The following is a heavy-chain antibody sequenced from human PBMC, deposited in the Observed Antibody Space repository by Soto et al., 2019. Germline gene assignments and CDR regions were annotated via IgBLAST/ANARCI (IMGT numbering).Heavy chain of an antibody. J-gene: IGHJ6*02. V-gene: IGHV4-30-4*08. D-gene: IGHD6-19*01. CDR3: AREDDGGGRFGV. Sequence: QVQLVESGPGLVKPSQTLSLTCTVSGGSINSDYYHWTWIRQSPGKGLEWIGYIHHSGAILYNPSSKGRLGHSVGTFQKQFSLHLGSVTETGTGGYFWAREDDGGGRFGVWGPGTTVTVSS. CDR2: IHHSGAI. CDR1: GGSINSDYYH.